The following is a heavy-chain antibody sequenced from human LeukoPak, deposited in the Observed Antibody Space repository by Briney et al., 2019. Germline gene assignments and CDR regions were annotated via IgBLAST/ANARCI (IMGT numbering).Heavy chain of an antibody. D-gene: IGHD4-17*01. CDR1: GGSFSGYY. CDR2: INHSGST. CDR3: ARDSLGDGDYGRAFDI. V-gene: IGHV4-34*01. J-gene: IGHJ3*02. Sequence: PSETLSLTCAVYGGSFSGYYWSWIRQPPGKGLEWIGEINHSGSTNYNPSLKSRVTISVDTSKNQFSLKLSSVTAADTAVYYCARDSLGDGDYGRAFDIWGQGTMVTVSS.